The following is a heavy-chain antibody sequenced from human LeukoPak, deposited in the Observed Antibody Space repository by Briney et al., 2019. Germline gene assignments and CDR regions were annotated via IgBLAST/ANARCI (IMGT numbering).Heavy chain of an antibody. CDR1: GGSISSGGYY. V-gene: IGHV4-31*03. CDR3: ARASGDYYYGMDV. CDR2: IYYSGST. D-gene: IGHD4-17*01. J-gene: IGHJ6*04. Sequence: SETLSLTCTVSGGSISSGGYYWSWIRQHPGKGLEWIGYIYYSGSTYYNPSLKSRVTISVDTSKNQFSLKLSSVTAADTAVYYCARASGDYYYGMDVRGKGTTVTVSS.